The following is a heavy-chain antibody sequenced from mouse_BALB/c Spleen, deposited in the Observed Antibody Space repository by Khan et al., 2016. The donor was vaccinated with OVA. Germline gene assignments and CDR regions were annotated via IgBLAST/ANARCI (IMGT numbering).Heavy chain of an antibody. D-gene: IGHD1-1*01. CDR3: ARRGLRWDFDY. CDR1: GYTFINYW. V-gene: IGHV1-7*01. CDR2: INPSTGYT. Sequence: QMQLEESGAELAKPGASVKMSCKASGYTFINYWILWIKQRPGQGLEWIGYINPSTGYTEYNQNFKDKATLTADISYSTAYMQLSSLTSEDSAVYYCARRGLRWDFDYWGQGTTLTVSS. J-gene: IGHJ2*01.